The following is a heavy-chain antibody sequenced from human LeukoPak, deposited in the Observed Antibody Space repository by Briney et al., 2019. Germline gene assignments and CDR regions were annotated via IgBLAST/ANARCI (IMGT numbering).Heavy chain of an antibody. CDR3: ARGSIAVVHAFDI. CDR2: ISGSSSYI. CDR1: GFTFNNYS. Sequence: GGSLRLSCAASGFTFNNYSMNWVRQAPGKGLEWVSSISGSSSYIFYADSVRGRFTISRDSARNSLYLQMNSLRAEDTAVYYCARGSIAVVHAFDIWGQGTMVTVSS. D-gene: IGHD6-19*01. J-gene: IGHJ3*02. V-gene: IGHV3-21*01.